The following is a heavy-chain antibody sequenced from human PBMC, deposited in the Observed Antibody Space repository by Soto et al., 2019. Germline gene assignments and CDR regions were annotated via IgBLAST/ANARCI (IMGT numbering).Heavy chain of an antibody. D-gene: IGHD6-13*01. V-gene: IGHV3-23*01. CDR1: GFTFSSYS. CDR2: ISGNGGEA. J-gene: IGHJ5*02. CDR3: ANKATGPRGWFDP. Sequence: GGSLRLSCGVSGFTFSSYSMSWVRQAPGKGLEWVSVISGNGGEAYYADSVKGRFTISRDNSMNTLYLLMNSLRDEDTAVYYCANKATGPRGWFDPWGQGTLVTVSS.